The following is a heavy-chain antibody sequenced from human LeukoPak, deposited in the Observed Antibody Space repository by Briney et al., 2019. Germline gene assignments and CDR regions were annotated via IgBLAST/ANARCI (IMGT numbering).Heavy chain of an antibody. CDR2: ISAGNGNT. Sequence: ASVKVSCKASGGTFTSYAIHWVRQAPGQRLEWMGWISAGNGNTKYSQNFQGRVTFISNTSATTAFMELSSLGSEDAAVYYCARDSGSGNNDYWGQGTLVTVSS. J-gene: IGHJ4*02. CDR3: ARDSGSGNNDY. D-gene: IGHD1-26*01. CDR1: GGTFTSYA. V-gene: IGHV1-3*01.